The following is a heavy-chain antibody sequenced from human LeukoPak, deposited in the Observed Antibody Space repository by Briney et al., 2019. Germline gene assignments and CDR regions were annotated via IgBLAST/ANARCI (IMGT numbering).Heavy chain of an antibody. V-gene: IGHV3-23*01. CDR2: ISGSGGST. Sequence: GGSLRPSCPASGFTFRSYAMSWVRQPPGNGLESVSAISGSGGSTYYADSVKGRFTISRDNSKNTLYLQMNSLRAEDTAVYYCAKRGYGSGLDYWGQGTLVTVSS. J-gene: IGHJ4*02. CDR3: AKRGYGSGLDY. D-gene: IGHD3-10*01. CDR1: GFTFRSYA.